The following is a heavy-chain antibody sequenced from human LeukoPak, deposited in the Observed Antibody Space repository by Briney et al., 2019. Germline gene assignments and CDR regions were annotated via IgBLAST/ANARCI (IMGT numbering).Heavy chain of an antibody. J-gene: IGHJ4*02. CDR1: GYTFIGYY. CDR2: INPNSGGT. CDR3: ARDRELLSY. V-gene: IGHV1-2*02. D-gene: IGHD1-26*01. Sequence: ASVKVSCKVSGYTFIGYYIHWVRQAPGQGLEWMGWINPNSGGTNYAQKLQGRVTMTRDTSISTAYMELSSLRSDDTAVYYCARDRELLSYWGQGTLVTVSS.